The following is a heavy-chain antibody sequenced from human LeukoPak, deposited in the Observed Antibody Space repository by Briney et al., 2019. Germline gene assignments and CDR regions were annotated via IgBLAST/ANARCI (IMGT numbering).Heavy chain of an antibody. Sequence: GGSLRLSCAASRFSFSNYAMHWVRQDSGRGLEWLAVISHDGINTYYADSVKGRFTISRDNSKNTLYLQMNSLRAEDTAVYYCARVGRGYSFNVYYFDYWGQGTLVTVSS. V-gene: IGHV3-30*03. CDR1: RFSFSNYA. CDR2: ISHDGINT. J-gene: IGHJ4*02. D-gene: IGHD5-18*01. CDR3: ARVGRGYSFNVYYFDY.